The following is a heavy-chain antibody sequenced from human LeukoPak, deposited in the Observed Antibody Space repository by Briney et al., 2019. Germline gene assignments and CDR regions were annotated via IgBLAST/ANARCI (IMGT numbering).Heavy chain of an antibody. Sequence: GGSLRLSCAASGFTFDDYVMHWVRQAPGKGLEWVSGVTWDSGTIAYADSVKGRFTTSRDNAKNSLYLQMNSLRAEDTALYYCAKGGSSGWYAFDYWGQGTLVTVSS. V-gene: IGHV3-9*01. CDR3: AKGGSSGWYAFDY. CDR1: GFTFDDYV. J-gene: IGHJ4*02. D-gene: IGHD6-19*01. CDR2: VTWDSGTI.